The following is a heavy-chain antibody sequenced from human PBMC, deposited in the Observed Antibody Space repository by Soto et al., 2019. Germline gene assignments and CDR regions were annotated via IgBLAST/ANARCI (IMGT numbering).Heavy chain of an antibody. Sequence: GGSLRLSCAASGFTFSSYSMNWVRQAPGKGLEWVSYISSSSSTIYYADSVKGRFTISRDNAKNSLYLQMNSLRAEDTAVYYCATLTISRDTGFDPWGQGTLVTVSS. J-gene: IGHJ5*02. CDR2: ISSSSSTI. CDR3: ATLTISRDTGFDP. D-gene: IGHD3-9*01. CDR1: GFTFSSYS. V-gene: IGHV3-48*01.